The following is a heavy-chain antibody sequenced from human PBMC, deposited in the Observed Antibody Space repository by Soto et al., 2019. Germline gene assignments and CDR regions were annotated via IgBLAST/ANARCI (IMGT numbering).Heavy chain of an antibody. CDR1: GGSFSGYY. V-gene: IGHV4-34*01. CDR2: INHSGST. J-gene: IGHJ3*02. CDR3: ARGVPKDGFGTQGAFEI. D-gene: IGHD3-10*01. Sequence: SETLSLTCAVYGGSFSGYYWSWIRQPPGKGLEWIGEINHSGSTNYNPSLKSRVTISVDTSKNQFSLKLSSVTAADTAVYYCARGVPKDGFGTQGAFEIWGPGTMVT.